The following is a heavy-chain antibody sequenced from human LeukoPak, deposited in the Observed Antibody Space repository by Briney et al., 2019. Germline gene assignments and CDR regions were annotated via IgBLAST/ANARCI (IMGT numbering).Heavy chain of an antibody. V-gene: IGHV3-49*04. CDR1: GFILGDHA. CDR3: ARGPILLWLHNGMDV. D-gene: IGHD6-19*01. Sequence: PGRSLRLSCTGFGFILGDHAMSWVRQAPGKGLEWVGFIRSKAYGATTEYAASVKGRFTISRDDSKGIAYLQMNSLEIEDTAVYYCARGPILLWLHNGMDVWGQGTTVTVSS. CDR2: IRSKAYGATT. J-gene: IGHJ6*02.